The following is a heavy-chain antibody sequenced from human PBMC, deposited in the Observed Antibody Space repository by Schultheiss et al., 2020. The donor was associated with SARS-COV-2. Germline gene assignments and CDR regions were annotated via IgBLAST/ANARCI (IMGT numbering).Heavy chain of an antibody. CDR3: ARGSSSSWFDP. Sequence: SETLSLTCTVSGGSISSSSYYWSWIRQPPGKGLEWIGEINHSGSTNYNPSLKSRVTISVDTSKNQFSLKLSSVTAADTAVYYCARGSSSSWFDPWGQGTLVTVSS. J-gene: IGHJ5*02. CDR1: GGSISSSSYY. CDR2: INHSGST. V-gene: IGHV4-39*07. D-gene: IGHD6-6*01.